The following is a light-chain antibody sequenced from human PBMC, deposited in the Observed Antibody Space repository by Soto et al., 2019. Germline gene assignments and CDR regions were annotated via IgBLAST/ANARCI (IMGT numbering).Light chain of an antibody. CDR3: MQATQFPIT. V-gene: IGKV2-24*01. CDR1: QSLVPSDGNTY. Sequence: DIVMTQTPLSSPVTLGQPASISCRSSQSLVPSDGNTYLSWLQQRPGQPPRLLIYQISDRFSGVPDRFSGSGAVTDFTLKISRVEAEDVGVYYCMQATQFPITFGQGTRLELK. CDR2: QIS. J-gene: IGKJ5*01.